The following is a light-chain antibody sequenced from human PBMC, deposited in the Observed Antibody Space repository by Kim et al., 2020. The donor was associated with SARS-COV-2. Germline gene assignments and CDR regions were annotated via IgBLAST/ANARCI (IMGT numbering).Light chain of an antibody. CDR3: AAWDDSLNGWV. CDR1: SSNIGSNT. Sequence: QSVLTQPPSASGTPGQRVTISCSGSSSNIGSNTVNWYHQLPGTAPKLLIYSNNQRPSGIPDRFSGSKSGTSAPLAISGLQSEDEADYYCAAWDDSLNGWVFGGGTQLTVL. V-gene: IGLV1-44*01. CDR2: SNN. J-gene: IGLJ3*02.